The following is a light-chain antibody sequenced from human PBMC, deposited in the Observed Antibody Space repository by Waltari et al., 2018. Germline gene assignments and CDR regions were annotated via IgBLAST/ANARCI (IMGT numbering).Light chain of an antibody. CDR1: SSAVGGYNY. CDR2: EVS. J-gene: IGLJ1*01. V-gene: IGLV2-14*01. CDR3: SSYTSSSTLLYV. Sequence: QSALTQPASVSGSPGQSITISCTGTSSAVGGYNYVPCYQQHPGKAPKLMLYEVSNRPSGVSNRFSGSKSGNTASLTISGLQAEDEADYYCSSYTSSSTLLYVFGTGTKVTVL.